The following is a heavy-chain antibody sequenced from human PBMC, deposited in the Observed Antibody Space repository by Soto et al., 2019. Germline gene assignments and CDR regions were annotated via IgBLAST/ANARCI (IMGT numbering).Heavy chain of an antibody. V-gene: IGHV3-23*01. CDR2: ISGSGGST. Sequence: EVQLLESGGGLVQPGGSLRLSCAASGFTFSSYAMSWVRQAPGKGLEWVSAISGSGGSTYYADSVKGRFTISRDNSKNARYLQMNSLSAEDTAVYYCANPRHDYCDYDWGQGTLVIVSS. D-gene: IGHD4-17*01. CDR1: GFTFSSYA. J-gene: IGHJ4*02. CDR3: ANPRHDYCDYD.